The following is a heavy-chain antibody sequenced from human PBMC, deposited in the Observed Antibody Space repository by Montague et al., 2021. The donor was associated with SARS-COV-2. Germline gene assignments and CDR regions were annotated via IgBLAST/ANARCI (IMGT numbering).Heavy chain of an antibody. D-gene: IGHD6-13*01. CDR2: IDWDDGK. J-gene: IGHJ5*02. V-gene: IGHV2-70*11. CDR3: ARILVAAAGSPFDP. Sequence: PALVKPTQTLTLTCTFSGFSLSTSGVCVSWIRQPPGKALEWLARIDWDDGKYYSTSLKTRLTISKDTSKNQVVLTMTNMDPVDTATYYCARILVAAAGSPFDPWGQGTLVTVSS. CDR1: GFSLSTSGVC.